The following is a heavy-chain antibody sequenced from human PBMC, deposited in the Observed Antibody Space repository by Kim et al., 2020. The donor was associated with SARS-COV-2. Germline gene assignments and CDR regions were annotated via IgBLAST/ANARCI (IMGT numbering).Heavy chain of an antibody. CDR1: GYTFTAYY. CDR2: INPNSGGT. J-gene: IGHJ6*02. Sequence: ASVKVSCKASGYTFTAYYMHWVRQAPGQGLEWMGWINPNSGGTNYAQKFQGRVTMTRDTSIGTSYMELSRLRSDDTAVYYCARDKYVIQFLEYLGPDYYYGMDVWGQATTVTVSS. CDR3: ARDKYVIQFLEYLGPDYYYGMDV. D-gene: IGHD3-3*01. V-gene: IGHV1-2*02.